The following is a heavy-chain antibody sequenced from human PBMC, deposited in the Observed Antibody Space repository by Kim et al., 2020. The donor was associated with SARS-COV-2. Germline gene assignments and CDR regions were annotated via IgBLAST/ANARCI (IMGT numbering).Heavy chain of an antibody. Sequence: GGSLRLSCAASGFTFSSYSMNWVRQAPGKGLEWVSSISSSSSYIYYADSVKGRFTISRDNAKNSLYLQMNSLRAEDTAVYYCARVGVVVVVAATDYYYYGMDVWGQGTTVTVSS. CDR1: GFTFSSYS. V-gene: IGHV3-21*01. J-gene: IGHJ6*02. CDR3: ARVGVVVVVAATDYYYYGMDV. D-gene: IGHD2-15*01. CDR2: ISSSSSYI.